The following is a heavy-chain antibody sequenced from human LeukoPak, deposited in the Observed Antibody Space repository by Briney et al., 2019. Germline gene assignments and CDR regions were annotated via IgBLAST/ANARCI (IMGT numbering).Heavy chain of an antibody. D-gene: IGHD1-26*01. Sequence: PGGSLRLSCAASGFTLTWRVMHWVRQAPGKALEYVSFIHHNGEMTSYAESVRGRFTVSRDNSKNTLFLELSSLRTDDTAVYNCVRDMSGKYSFDYWGQGTLVIVST. J-gene: IGHJ4*02. V-gene: IGHV3-64D*06. CDR2: IHHNGEMT. CDR1: GFTLTWRV. CDR3: VRDMSGKYSFDY.